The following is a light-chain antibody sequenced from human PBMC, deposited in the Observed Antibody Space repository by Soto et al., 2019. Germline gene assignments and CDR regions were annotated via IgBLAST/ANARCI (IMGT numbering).Light chain of an antibody. V-gene: IGLV2-14*01. J-gene: IGLJ3*02. CDR1: NRDVGSYNL. CDR2: EVR. Sequence: QPASVSGSPGQSITIACTGTNRDVGSYNLVSWYQQRPGEAPKLIISEVRNRPSGISYRLTGSKSGNTASLTISGRQAEDEADYYCSSYTTTSTLVFGGGTKVTVL. CDR3: SSYTTTSTLV.